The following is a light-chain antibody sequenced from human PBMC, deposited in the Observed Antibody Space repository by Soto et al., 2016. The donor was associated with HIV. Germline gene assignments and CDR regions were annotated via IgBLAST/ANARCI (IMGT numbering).Light chain of an antibody. Sequence: DIQMTQSPSSLSASVGDRVTITCRASQRISNYLNWYQQKPGKAPKLLLYAASNLQSGVPSRFSGSGSGTDFTLTISSLQPEDFATYYCQQSYSTRMYTFGQGTKLEI. J-gene: IGKJ2*01. CDR2: AAS. CDR1: QRISNY. V-gene: IGKV1-39*01. CDR3: QQSYSTRMYT.